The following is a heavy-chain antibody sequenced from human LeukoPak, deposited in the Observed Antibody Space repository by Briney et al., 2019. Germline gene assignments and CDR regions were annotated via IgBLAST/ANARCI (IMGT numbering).Heavy chain of an antibody. V-gene: IGHV1-69*05. CDR2: IIPIFGTA. Sequence: SVKVSCKASGGTFISYAISWVRQAPGQGLEWMGGIIPIFGTANYAQKFQGRVTITTDESTSTAYMELSSLRSEDTAVYYCARGAEYCSSTSCLMYYYYYYMDVWGKGTTVTVSS. J-gene: IGHJ6*03. D-gene: IGHD2-2*01. CDR1: GGTFISYA. CDR3: ARGAEYCSSTSCLMYYYYYYMDV.